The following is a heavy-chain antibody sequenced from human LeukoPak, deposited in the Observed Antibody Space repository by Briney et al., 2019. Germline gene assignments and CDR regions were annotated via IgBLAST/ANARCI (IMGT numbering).Heavy chain of an antibody. V-gene: IGHV4-59*08. Sequence: PSETLSLTCTVSGGSISGYYWSWIRQPPGKGLHWIGYIYHSGSTNYNPSLKSRVTISVDTSKNQFSLKLSSVTAADTAVYYCARRLARRGYGDYCDYWGQGTLVTVSS. CDR2: IYHSGST. D-gene: IGHD4-17*01. CDR3: ARRLARRGYGDYCDY. CDR1: GGSISGYY. J-gene: IGHJ4*02.